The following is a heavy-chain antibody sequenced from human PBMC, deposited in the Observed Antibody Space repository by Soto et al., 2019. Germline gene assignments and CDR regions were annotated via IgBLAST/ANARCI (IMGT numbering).Heavy chain of an antibody. J-gene: IGHJ5*02. V-gene: IGHV1-69*01. CDR1: GGTFSSYA. CDR3: AKYYYDSSGYYYWFDP. CDR2: IIPIFGTA. D-gene: IGHD3-22*01. Sequence: QVQLVQSGTEVKKPGSSVKVSCKASGGTFSSYAISWVRQAPGQGLEWMGGIIPIFGTANYAQKFQGRVTITADESTSTAYMELSSLRYEDTAVYYCAKYYYDSSGYYYWFDPWGQGTLVTVSS.